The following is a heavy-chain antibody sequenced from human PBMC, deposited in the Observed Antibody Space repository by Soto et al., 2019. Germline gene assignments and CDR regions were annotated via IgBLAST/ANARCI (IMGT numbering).Heavy chain of an antibody. CDR1: GYTFTSYG. Sequence: ASVKVSCKASGYTFTSYGISWVRQAPGQGLEWMGWISAYNGNTNYAQKLQGRVTMTTDTSTSTAYMELRSLRSDDTAVYYCARDTHMMTTVTTYAYWGQGTLVTVSS. V-gene: IGHV1-18*01. D-gene: IGHD4-17*01. J-gene: IGHJ4*02. CDR3: ARDTHMMTTVTTYAY. CDR2: ISAYNGNT.